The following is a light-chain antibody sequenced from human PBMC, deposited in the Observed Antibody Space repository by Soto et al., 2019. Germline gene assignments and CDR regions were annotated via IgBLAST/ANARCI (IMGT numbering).Light chain of an antibody. CDR1: QPLXSG. Sequence: IQVTQSPSTLSASVGDSVTITCRASQPLXSGFVWYQQKPGKAPKLLXAKASTLKRGGPSRLSGSGSVTEFTLPISSLHPYDFANYYFQHYKIDPEAFGQGTKVDIK. CDR3: QHYKIDPEA. V-gene: IGKV1-5*03. CDR2: KAS. J-gene: IGKJ1*01.